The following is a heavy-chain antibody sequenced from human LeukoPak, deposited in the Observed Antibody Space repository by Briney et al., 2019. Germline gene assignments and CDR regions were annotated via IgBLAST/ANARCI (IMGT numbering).Heavy chain of an antibody. V-gene: IGHV4-59*08. D-gene: IGHD2-2*01. CDR3: ASLGYCSSTSCYAPIYNWFDP. J-gene: IGHJ5*02. CDR1: GGSSSSYY. Sequence: KPSETLSLTCTVSGGSSSSYYWSWIRQPPGKGLEWIGYIYYSGSTNYNPSLKSRVTISVDTSKNQFSLKLSSVTAADTAVYYCASLGYCSSTSCYAPIYNWFDPWGQGTLVTVSS. CDR2: IYYSGST.